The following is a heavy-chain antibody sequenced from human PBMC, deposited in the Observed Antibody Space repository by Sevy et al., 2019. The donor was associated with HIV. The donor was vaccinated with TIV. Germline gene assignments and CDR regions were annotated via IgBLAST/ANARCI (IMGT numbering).Heavy chain of an antibody. CDR2: IDPEDGET. CDR1: VSTLSKLS. D-gene: IGHD3-22*01. CDR3: AAAREYYEDTSGYLDY. J-gene: IGHJ4*02. Sequence: ASVKVSCKVSVSTLSKLSMHWVRQAPGKGLEWMGRIDPEDGETIYSQNFQGRVTMTEDTSTDTAYMELSSLRAEDTAVYHCAAAREYYEDTSGYLDYWGQGTLVTVSS. V-gene: IGHV1-24*01.